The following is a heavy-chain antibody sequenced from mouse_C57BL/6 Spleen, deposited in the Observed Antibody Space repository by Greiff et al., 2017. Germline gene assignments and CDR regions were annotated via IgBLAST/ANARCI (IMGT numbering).Heavy chain of an antibody. D-gene: IGHD2-3*01. CDR1: GYTFTDYE. J-gene: IGHJ3*01. V-gene: IGHV1-15*01. CDR3: TREDGRAWFAY. CDR2: IDPETGGT. Sequence: VKLMESGAELVRPGASVTLSCKASGYTFTDYEMHWVKQTPVHGLEWIGAIDPETGGTAYNQKFKGKAILTADKSSSTAYMELRSLTSEDSAVYYCTREDGRAWFAYWGQGTLVTVSA.